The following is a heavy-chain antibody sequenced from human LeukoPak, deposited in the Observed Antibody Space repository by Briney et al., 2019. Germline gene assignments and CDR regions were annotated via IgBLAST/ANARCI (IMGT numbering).Heavy chain of an antibody. CDR3: AKDLRRGIQLWLDY. CDR1: GFTFSSYA. V-gene: IGHV3-23*01. D-gene: IGHD5-18*01. CDR2: ISGSGGST. J-gene: IGHJ4*02. Sequence: PGGSLRLSCAASGFTFSSYAMSWVRHAPGKGLEWVSAISGSGGSTYYADSVKGRFTISRDNSKNTLYLQMNSLRAEDTAVYYCAKDLRRGIQLWLDYWGQGTLVTVSS.